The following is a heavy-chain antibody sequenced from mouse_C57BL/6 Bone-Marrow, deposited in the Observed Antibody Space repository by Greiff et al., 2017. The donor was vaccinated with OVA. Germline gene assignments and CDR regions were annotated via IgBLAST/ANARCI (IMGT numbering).Heavy chain of an antibody. CDR3: AIEYEWFAY. J-gene: IGHJ3*01. CDR2: INPSTGGT. CDR1: GYSFTGYY. Sequence: VQLQQSGPELVKPGASVKISCKASGYSFTGYYMNWVKQSPEKSLEWIGEINPSTGGTTYNQKFKANATLTVDKSSSTAYMQLKILTSEDAAVYYCAIEYEWFAYWGQGTLVTVSA. D-gene: IGHD5-2*01. V-gene: IGHV1-42*01.